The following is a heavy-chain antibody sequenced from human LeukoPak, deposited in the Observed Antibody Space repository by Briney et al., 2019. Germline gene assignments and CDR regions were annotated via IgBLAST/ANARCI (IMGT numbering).Heavy chain of an antibody. V-gene: IGHV3-23*01. CDR3: ARERGIALFDI. CDR2: ISGSGGNT. D-gene: IGHD6-13*01. J-gene: IGHJ3*02. CDR1: GFTFSSFA. Sequence: GGSLRLSCAASGFTFSSFAINWVRQAPGKGLEWVSGISGSGGNTHYADSVKGRFTISRDNSKNRLFLQMNSLRAEDTAVYYCARERGIALFDIWGQGTMVTVSS.